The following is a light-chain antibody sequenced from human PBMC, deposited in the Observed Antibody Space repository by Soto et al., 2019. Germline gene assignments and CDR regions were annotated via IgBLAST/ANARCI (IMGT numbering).Light chain of an antibody. V-gene: IGKV3-20*01. Sequence: VLTQSPGPLSLSPGERATLSCRASQSVTNNYLAWYQQKPGQAPRLLIDGASSRATGVPDRFSGTGSGTDFTLTISRLEPEDFAVFYCQQYGNSPITFGQGTRLEIK. J-gene: IGKJ5*01. CDR2: GAS. CDR3: QQYGNSPIT. CDR1: QSVTNNY.